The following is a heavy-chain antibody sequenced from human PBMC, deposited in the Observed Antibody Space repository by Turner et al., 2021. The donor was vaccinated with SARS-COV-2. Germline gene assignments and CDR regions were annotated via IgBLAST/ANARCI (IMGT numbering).Heavy chain of an antibody. D-gene: IGHD3-22*01. V-gene: IGHV4-39*01. J-gene: IGHJ2*01. CDR1: GGSISSSSYY. CDR3: ATPSVSYDSSGYFHFDL. Sequence: QLQLQESGPGLVKPSETLSLTCTVSGGSISSSSYYWGWIRQPPGKGLEWIGSIYYSGRTYYNPSLKSRVTISVDTSKNQFSLKLSSVTAADTAVYYCATPSVSYDSSGYFHFDLWGRGTLVTVSS. CDR2: IYYSGRT.